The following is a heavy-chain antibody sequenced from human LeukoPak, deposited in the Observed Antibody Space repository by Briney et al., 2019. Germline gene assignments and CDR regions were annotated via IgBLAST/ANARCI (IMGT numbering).Heavy chain of an antibody. V-gene: IGHV3-53*01. CDR2: IYSDSST. CDR3: ARNLPMLF. D-gene: IGHD3-10*02. J-gene: IGHJ4*02. Sequence: GGSLRLSCAASGFTVSSNYMSWVRQAPGKGLEWVSVIYSDSSTYYADSVKGRFTISRDKSKNTLYLQINSLRAEDTAMYYCARNLPMLFGGQGTLVTVSS. CDR1: GFTVSSNY.